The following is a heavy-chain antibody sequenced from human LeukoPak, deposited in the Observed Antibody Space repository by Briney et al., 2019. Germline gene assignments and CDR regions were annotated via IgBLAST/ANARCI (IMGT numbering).Heavy chain of an antibody. CDR3: ARDGGGYYYGSGTRY. CDR1: GYTFTYFG. Sequence: ASVKVSCKTSGYTFTYFGITWARQAPGQGLEWMGWISTYNGNAKYAQNLQGRVTMTTDTSTTTVYMELRSLRSDDTAVYYCARDGGGYYYGSGTRYWGQGTLVTVSS. J-gene: IGHJ4*02. D-gene: IGHD3-10*01. V-gene: IGHV1-18*01. CDR2: ISTYNGNA.